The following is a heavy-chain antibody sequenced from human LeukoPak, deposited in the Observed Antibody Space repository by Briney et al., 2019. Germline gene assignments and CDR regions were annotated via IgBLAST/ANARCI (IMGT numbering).Heavy chain of an antibody. Sequence: PSETLSLTCTVSGGAISTFYWSWIRQPPGKGLEWIGYIYGSGSTDYNPSLKSRVTISVDTSNNQFSLKLSSVAAADTAFYYCARGFAYSYRYTFGYWGQGTLVTVSS. CDR3: ARGFAYSYRYTFGY. D-gene: IGHD5-18*01. J-gene: IGHJ4*02. V-gene: IGHV4-59*01. CDR1: GGAISTFY. CDR2: IYGSGST.